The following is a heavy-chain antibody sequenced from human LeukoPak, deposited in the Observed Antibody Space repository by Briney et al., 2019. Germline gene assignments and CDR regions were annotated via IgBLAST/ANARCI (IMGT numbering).Heavy chain of an antibody. CDR2: ISYTGST. D-gene: IGHD2/OR15-2a*01. CDR3: ASRQGNIFDY. Sequence: SETLPLTCTVSSGSISSSIYHWGWIRQPPGKGLEWIATISYTGSTYYNPSLKSRVTISVDTSKNQFSLRLSSVTAADTAVYYCASRQGNIFDYWGQGTLVTVSS. CDR1: SGSISSSIYH. V-gene: IGHV4-39*01. J-gene: IGHJ4*02.